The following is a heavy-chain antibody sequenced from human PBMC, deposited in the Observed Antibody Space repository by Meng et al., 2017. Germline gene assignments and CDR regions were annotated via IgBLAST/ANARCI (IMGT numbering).Heavy chain of an antibody. CDR3: ARSTTILRRFSAFDI. CDR2: IKEDGSEK. J-gene: IGHJ4*02. CDR1: GFTFSNYL. D-gene: IGHD3-3*02. V-gene: IGHV3-7*01. Sequence: GGSLRLSCVASGFTFSNYLMNWVRQTPGKGLEWVANIKEDGSEKHYVDSVKGRFTISRDNAKNSLYLQLDSLRAEETALYFCARSTTILRRFSAFDIWGQGTLVTVSS.